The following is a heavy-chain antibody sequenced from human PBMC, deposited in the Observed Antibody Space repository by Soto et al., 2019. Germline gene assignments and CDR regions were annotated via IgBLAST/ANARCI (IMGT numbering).Heavy chain of an antibody. CDR1: GGSFSGYY. CDR2: INHSGST. CDR3: ATLKLWFGELLYFDY. D-gene: IGHD3-10*01. J-gene: IGHJ4*02. Sequence: PSETLSLTCAVYGGSFSGYYWSWIRQPPGKGLEWIGEINHSGSTNYNPSLKSRVTISVDTSKNQLSLKLSSVTAADTAVYYCATLKLWFGELLYFDYWGQGTLVTVSS. V-gene: IGHV4-34*01.